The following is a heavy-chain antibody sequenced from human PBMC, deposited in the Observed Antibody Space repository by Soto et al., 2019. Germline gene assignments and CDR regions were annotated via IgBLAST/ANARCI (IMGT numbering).Heavy chain of an antibody. D-gene: IGHD2-8*01. J-gene: IGHJ6*02. V-gene: IGHV3-23*01. CDR1: GFTISSHA. Sequence: GSLRLSCAASGFTISSHAMSWVRQAPGKGLEWVASISGTGDGTYYGASVKGRFTISRDSSSSTLYLEMNNLRGEDTAVYFCTKSRRGILMVYGFGGMDVWGQGTTVTVSS. CDR3: TKSRRGILMVYGFGGMDV. CDR2: ISGTGDGT.